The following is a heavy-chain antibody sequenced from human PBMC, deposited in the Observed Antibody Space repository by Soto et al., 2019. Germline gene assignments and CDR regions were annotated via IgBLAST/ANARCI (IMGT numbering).Heavy chain of an antibody. D-gene: IGHD1-20*01. Sequence: VGSLRLSCVASGLTFSVSAMTWVRQAPGKGLEWVSTTGLSGRTTYYGDSVKGRFTVSRDNSKNTLDLQMSSLRAEDTAVYYCATVHNTSRSFNFWGRGTLVTVSS. CDR2: TGLSGRTT. J-gene: IGHJ4*02. CDR1: GLTFSVSA. CDR3: ATVHNTSRSFNF. V-gene: IGHV3-23*01.